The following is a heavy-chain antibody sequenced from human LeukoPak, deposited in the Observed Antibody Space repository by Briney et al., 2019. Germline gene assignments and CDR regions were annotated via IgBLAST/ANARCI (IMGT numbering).Heavy chain of an antibody. J-gene: IGHJ6*03. Sequence: GGSLRLSCAASGFTFDDYGMSWVRQAPGKGVEWVSGINWNGGSTGYADSVKGRFTISRDNAKNSLYLQMNSLRAEDTAVYFCSPLQPLEMATEGTSPYYMDVWGKGTTVTISS. V-gene: IGHV3-20*04. CDR3: SPLQPLEMATEGTSPYYMDV. D-gene: IGHD5-24*01. CDR1: GFTFDDYG. CDR2: INWNGGST.